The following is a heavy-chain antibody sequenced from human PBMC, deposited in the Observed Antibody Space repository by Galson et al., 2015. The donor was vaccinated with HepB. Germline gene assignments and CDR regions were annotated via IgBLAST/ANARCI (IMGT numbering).Heavy chain of an antibody. CDR2: IRYDGSNK. Sequence: SLRLSCAASGFTFSSYGMHWVRQAPGKGLEWVAFIRYDGSNKYYADSVKGRFTISRDNSKNTLYLQMNSLRAEDTAVYYCAKGLTPPRIVVVIDPTDAFDIWGQGTMVTVSS. D-gene: IGHD3-22*01. V-gene: IGHV3-30*02. CDR3: AKGLTPPRIVVVIDPTDAFDI. CDR1: GFTFSSYG. J-gene: IGHJ3*02.